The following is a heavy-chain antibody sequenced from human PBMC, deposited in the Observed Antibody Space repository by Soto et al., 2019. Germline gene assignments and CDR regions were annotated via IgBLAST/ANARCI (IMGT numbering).Heavy chain of an antibody. V-gene: IGHV5-51*01. CDR1: GYTFTNYW. CDR2: IYPGDSDT. J-gene: IGHJ6*02. CDR3: AALIFYYGMDV. Sequence: VESLKTSCKGSGYTFTNYWIGWVRQMPGKGLEWMGIIYPGDSDTKYNPSFQGQVTISADKSITTTYLRWTSLKASDTAIYYCAALIFYYGMDVWGLGTTVTVS.